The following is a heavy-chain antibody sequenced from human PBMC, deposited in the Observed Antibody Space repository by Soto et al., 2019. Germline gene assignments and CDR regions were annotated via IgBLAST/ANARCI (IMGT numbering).Heavy chain of an antibody. D-gene: IGHD6-19*01. CDR3: ARDLGGWTDY. CDR2: INAGNGNT. Sequence: QVQLVQSGAEVKKPGASVKVSCKASGYTFTSYAMQWVRQAPGQRLEWMGWINAGNGNTKYSRKFQGRVTITSDTSASTDYMELSSQRAEDTAVYYCARDLGGWTDYWGQGTLVTVSS. CDR1: GYTFTSYA. J-gene: IGHJ4*02. V-gene: IGHV1-3*01.